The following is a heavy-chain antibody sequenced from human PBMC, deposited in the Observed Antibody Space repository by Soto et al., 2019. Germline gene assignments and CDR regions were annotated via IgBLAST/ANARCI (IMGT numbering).Heavy chain of an antibody. CDR1: GGPFRNYA. CDR2: IIPLFATS. Sequence: GASVKVSCKASGGPFRNYAITWVRQAPGQGLEWMGGIIPLFATSNYAQKFLGRLTFTADESAGTAYMELSSLRSEDTAVYYCAAGIPHTPYNSPHYFDHWGQGTLGTVSS. D-gene: IGHD1-20*01. V-gene: IGHV1-69*13. CDR3: AAGIPHTPYNSPHYFDH. J-gene: IGHJ4*02.